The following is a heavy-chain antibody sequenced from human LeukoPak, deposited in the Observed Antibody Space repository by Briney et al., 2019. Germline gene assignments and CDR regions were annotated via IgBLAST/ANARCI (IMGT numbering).Heavy chain of an antibody. CDR3: AKDRSINIAVAGPFDY. J-gene: IGHJ4*02. V-gene: IGHV3-9*01. CDR1: GFTFDNYA. Sequence: GGSLRLSCAASGFTFDNYAMHWVRRAPGKGLEGGSGISWNSGSIVYADAVKGRFTIYRDNAKNSLYMQMNSLRAEDTALYYCAKDRSINIAVAGPFDYWGEATLVTVSS. D-gene: IGHD6-19*01. CDR2: ISWNSGSI.